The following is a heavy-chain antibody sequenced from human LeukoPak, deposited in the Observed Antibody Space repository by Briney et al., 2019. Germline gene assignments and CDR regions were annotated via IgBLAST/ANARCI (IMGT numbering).Heavy chain of an antibody. V-gene: IGHV3-15*01. Sequence: PGGSLRLSCAASGFTFSNAWMSWVSQAPGKGLEWVGRIKSKTDGGTTDYAAPVKGRFTISRDDSKNTLYLQMNSLKTEDTAVYYCTTAHNIIVVGTQQDYWGQGTLVTVSS. J-gene: IGHJ4*02. D-gene: IGHD2-21*01. CDR3: TTAHNIIVVGTQQDY. CDR2: IKSKTDGGTT. CDR1: GFTFSNAW.